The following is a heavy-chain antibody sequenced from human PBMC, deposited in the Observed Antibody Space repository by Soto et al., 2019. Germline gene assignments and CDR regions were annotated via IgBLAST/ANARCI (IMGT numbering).Heavy chain of an antibody. J-gene: IGHJ3*02. D-gene: IGHD2-21*02. Sequence: SVKVSCKASGGTFSSYAISWVRQAPGQGLEWMGGIIPIFGTANYAQKFQGRVTITADKSTSTAYMERSSLRSEDTAVYYCARASHIVVVTAICAFDIWGQGTMVTVSS. CDR2: IIPIFGTA. CDR3: ARASHIVVVTAICAFDI. V-gene: IGHV1-69*06. CDR1: GGTFSSYA.